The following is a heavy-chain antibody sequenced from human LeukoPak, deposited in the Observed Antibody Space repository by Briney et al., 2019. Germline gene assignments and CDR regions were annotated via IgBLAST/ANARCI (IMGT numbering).Heavy chain of an antibody. CDR2: ISSSSSTI. Sequence: PGGSLRLSCAASGFTFSSYSMNWVRQAPGKGLEWVSYISSSSSTIYYADSVKGRFTISRDNAKNSLYLQMNSLRAEDTAVYYCARDKQWLVSQPEYFQHWGQGTLVTVSS. J-gene: IGHJ1*01. D-gene: IGHD6-19*01. V-gene: IGHV3-48*04. CDR1: GFTFSSYS. CDR3: ARDKQWLVSQPEYFQH.